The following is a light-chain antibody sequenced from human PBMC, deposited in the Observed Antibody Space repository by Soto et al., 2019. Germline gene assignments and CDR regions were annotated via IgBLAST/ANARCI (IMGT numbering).Light chain of an antibody. CDR2: GNS. V-gene: IGLV1-40*01. J-gene: IGLJ3*02. CDR3: QSYDSSLSGWV. Sequence: QSVLTQPPSVSGAPGQRVTISCTGSSSNIGAGYDVHWYQQLPETAPKLLIYGNSNRHSGVPDRFSGSKSGTSASLAITGLQAEDEADYYCQSYDSSLSGWVFGGGTKLTVL. CDR1: SSNIGAGYD.